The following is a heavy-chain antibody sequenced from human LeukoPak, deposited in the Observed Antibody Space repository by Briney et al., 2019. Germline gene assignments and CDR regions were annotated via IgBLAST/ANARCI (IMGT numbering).Heavy chain of an antibody. CDR2: IYSGGSA. CDR3: ANLPTGKY. Sequence: PGGSLRLSGAASGFTFSSYAMSWVRQAPGKGLEWVSVIYSGGSAYYADSLKGRFTISRDNSKNTLYLQMNSLTAEDTAVYYCANLPTGKYWGQGTLVTVSS. D-gene: IGHD2-8*02. J-gene: IGHJ4*02. V-gene: IGHV3-23*03. CDR1: GFTFSSYA.